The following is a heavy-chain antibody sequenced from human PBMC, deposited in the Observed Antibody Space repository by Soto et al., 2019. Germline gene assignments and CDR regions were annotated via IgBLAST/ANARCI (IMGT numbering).Heavy chain of an antibody. J-gene: IGHJ4*02. D-gene: IGHD3-10*01. V-gene: IGHV4-59*01. Sequence: QVQLQESGPGLVKPSETLSLTCTVSGGSMSSYYWSWIRQPPGKGLEWIGYIYYSGSTNYNPSLNSRVTMSLDTSKHQSSLQLSSVTAADTAVYYCEGWFGAQPVDYWGQGTLVTVSS. CDR1: GGSMSSYY. CDR3: EGWFGAQPVDY. CDR2: IYYSGST.